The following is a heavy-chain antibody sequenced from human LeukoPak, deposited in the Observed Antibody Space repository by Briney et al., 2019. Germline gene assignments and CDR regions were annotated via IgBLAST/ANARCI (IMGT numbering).Heavy chain of an antibody. CDR1: GFTFDDYA. CDR3: AKVTYSSGWSPYDY. CDR2: ISWDGGST. J-gene: IGHJ4*02. D-gene: IGHD6-19*01. Sequence: GGSLRLSCAASGFTFDDYAMHWVRQAPGKGLEWVSLISWDGGSTYYADSVKGRFTISRGNSKNSLYLQMNSLRAEDTALYYCAKVTYSSGWSPYDYWGQGTLVTVSS. V-gene: IGHV3-43D*03.